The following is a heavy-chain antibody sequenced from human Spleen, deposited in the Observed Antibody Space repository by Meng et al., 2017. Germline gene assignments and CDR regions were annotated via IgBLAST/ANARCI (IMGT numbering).Heavy chain of an antibody. J-gene: IGHJ3*01. Sequence: ASVKVSCKASGYSFTGYYIHWVRQAPGQGLEWMGRINPDSGGTNYAQKFQGRIIMSRDTSITTASMELSSLRSYDTAVYYCASGGHRVTADAFDLWGQGTMVTVSS. CDR3: ASGGHRVTADAFDL. CDR2: INPDSGGT. D-gene: IGHD2-21*02. CDR1: GYSFTGYY. V-gene: IGHV1-2*06.